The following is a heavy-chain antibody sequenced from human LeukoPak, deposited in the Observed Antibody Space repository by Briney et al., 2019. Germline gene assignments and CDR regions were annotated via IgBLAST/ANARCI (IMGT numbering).Heavy chain of an antibody. CDR3: ARVNYRSGFFRNFYYYGMDV. CDR2: INPNSGGT. Sequence: ASVKVSCKASGYTFIEYYIHWERQGPGHGVEWMGWINPNSGGTDYAQRFQGRVTMTRETSNTTAYMELSRLRSDDTAVYYCARVNYRSGFFRNFYYYGMDVWGQGTTLTVSS. J-gene: IGHJ6*02. CDR1: GYTFIEYY. D-gene: IGHD6-19*01. V-gene: IGHV1-2*02.